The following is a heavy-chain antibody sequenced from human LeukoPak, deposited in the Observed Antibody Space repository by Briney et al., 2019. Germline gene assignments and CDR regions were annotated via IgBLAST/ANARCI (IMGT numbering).Heavy chain of an antibody. Sequence: PSQTLSLTCTVSGGSISSGSYYWSWIRQPAGKGLEWIGRIYTSGSTNYNPSLKSRVTISVDTSKNQFSLKLSSVTAADTAVYYCARVDYDISFDYWGQGTLVTVS. CDR3: ARVDYDISFDY. V-gene: IGHV4-61*02. D-gene: IGHD3-9*01. J-gene: IGHJ4*02. CDR2: IYTSGST. CDR1: GGSISSGSYY.